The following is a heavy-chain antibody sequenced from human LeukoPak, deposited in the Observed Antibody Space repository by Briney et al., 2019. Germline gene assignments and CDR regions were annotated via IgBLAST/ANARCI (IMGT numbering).Heavy chain of an antibody. D-gene: IGHD6-13*01. J-gene: IGHJ4*02. Sequence: PSETLSLTCAVYGGSFSGYYWSWIRQPPGKGLEWIGEINHSGSTNYNPSLKSRVTISVDTSKNQFSLKLSSVTAADTAVYYSARAADRIAAAADYWGQGTLVTVSS. CDR1: GGSFSGYY. CDR2: INHSGST. V-gene: IGHV4-34*01. CDR3: ARAADRIAAAADY.